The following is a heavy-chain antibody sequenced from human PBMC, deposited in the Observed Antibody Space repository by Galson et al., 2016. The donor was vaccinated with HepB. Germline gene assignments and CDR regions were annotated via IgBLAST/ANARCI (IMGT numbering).Heavy chain of an antibody. CDR2: ITYDASGT. CDR1: GFTFSSNW. V-gene: IGHV3-74*01. J-gene: IGHJ4*02. Sequence: SLRLSCAASGFTFSSNWMHWVRQAPGKGLMWVSRITYDASGTSYADSVKGRFTISRDNSKTTLYLEMNSLRVEDTAVYFCANYLGYGSGRPGYFHSWGQGTLVTVSP. CDR3: ANYLGYGSGRPGYFHS. D-gene: IGHD3-10*01.